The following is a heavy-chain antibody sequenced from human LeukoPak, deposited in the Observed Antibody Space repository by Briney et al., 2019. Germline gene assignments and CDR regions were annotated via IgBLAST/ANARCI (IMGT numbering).Heavy chain of an antibody. CDR1: GGSFSGYY. Sequence: PSETLSLTCAVYGGSFSGYYWSWIRQPPGKGLEWIGEINHSGSTNYNPSLKSRVTISVDTSKNQFSLKLSSVTAADTAVYYCARGYCSGGSCYRNRYRRVDYYYCMDVWGKGTTVTVSS. J-gene: IGHJ6*03. CDR3: ARGYCSGGSCYRNRYRRVDYYYCMDV. V-gene: IGHV4-34*01. CDR2: INHSGST. D-gene: IGHD2-15*01.